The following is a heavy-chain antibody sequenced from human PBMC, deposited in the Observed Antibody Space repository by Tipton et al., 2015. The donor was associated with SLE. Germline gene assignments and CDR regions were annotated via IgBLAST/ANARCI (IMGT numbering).Heavy chain of an antibody. D-gene: IGHD6-19*01. CDR1: GFTFSSYW. Sequence: SLRLSCAASGFTFSSYWMSWVRQAPGKGLERVANIKQDGSEKYYVDSVKGRFTISRDNAKNSLYLQMNSLRAEDTAVYYCARDGGSIAVAGNFDYWGQGTLVTVSS. CDR3: ARDGGSIAVAGNFDY. CDR2: IKQDGSEK. J-gene: IGHJ4*02. V-gene: IGHV3-7*01.